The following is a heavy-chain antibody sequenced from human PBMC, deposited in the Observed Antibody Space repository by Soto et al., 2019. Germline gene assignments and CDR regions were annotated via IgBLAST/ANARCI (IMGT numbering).Heavy chain of an antibody. J-gene: IGHJ4*02. Sequence: QVQLQESGPGLVKPSQTLSLTCTVSGGSISSGGYYWSWIRQHPGKGLEWIGYIYYSGSTYYNPALKGRGSRSVETSKKRLSLKLSAVTAGDTGVCYGGRCESGSCMGQCFGDWGQGTLVTVSS. CDR3: GRCESGSCMGQCFGD. D-gene: IGHD1-26*01. V-gene: IGHV4-31*03. CDR2: IYYSGST. CDR1: GGSISSGGYY.